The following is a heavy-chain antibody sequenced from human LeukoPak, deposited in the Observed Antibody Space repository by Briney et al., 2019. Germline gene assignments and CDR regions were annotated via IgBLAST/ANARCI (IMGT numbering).Heavy chain of an antibody. D-gene: IGHD1-1*01. Sequence: PGGSLRLSCAASGFTFSDFYMSWIRQAPGKGLEWVSYISPSSSSTNTNYADSVKGRFTISRDNAKNSVYLQMNSLRAEDTAVYYCARGHWGMDVWGQGTTVTVSS. CDR3: ARGHWGMDV. J-gene: IGHJ6*02. V-gene: IGHV3-11*03. CDR2: ISPSSSSTNT. CDR1: GFTFSDFY.